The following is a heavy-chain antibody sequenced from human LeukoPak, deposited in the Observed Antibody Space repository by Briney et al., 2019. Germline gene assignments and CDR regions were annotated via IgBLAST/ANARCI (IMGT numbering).Heavy chain of an antibody. J-gene: IGHJ6*02. Sequence: SETLSLTCAVYGGSFSGYYWSWIRQPPGKGLEWIGEINHSGSTNYNPSLKSRVTISVDTSKNQFSLKLSSVTAADTAVYYCARGRYYGSGREPNYYYYYGMDVWGQGATVTVSS. CDR2: INHSGST. CDR3: ARGRYYGSGREPNYYYYYGMDV. CDR1: GGSFSGYY. D-gene: IGHD3-10*01. V-gene: IGHV4-34*01.